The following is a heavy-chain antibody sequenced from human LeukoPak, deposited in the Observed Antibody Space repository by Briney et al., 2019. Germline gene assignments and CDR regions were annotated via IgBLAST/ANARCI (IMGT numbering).Heavy chain of an antibody. CDR1: GFTFSIYA. J-gene: IGHJ4*02. CDR3: ARTLWGGTDY. V-gene: IGHV3-23*01. CDR2: LMGSGDNT. D-gene: IGHD1-26*01. Sequence: GGSLRLSCAASGFTFSIYAMTWFRQAPGKGLEFISSLMGSGDNTKYADSVRGRFTISRDNSENTVYLQMNSLRVEDTAVYYCARTLWGGTDYWGQGTLVTVSS.